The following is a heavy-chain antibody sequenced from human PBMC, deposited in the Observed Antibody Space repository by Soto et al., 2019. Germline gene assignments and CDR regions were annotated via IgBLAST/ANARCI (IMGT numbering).Heavy chain of an antibody. Sequence: PSETLSLTCTVSGGSISSYYWSWIRQPPGKGLEWIGYIYYSGSTNYNPSLKSRVTISVDTSKNQFSLKLSSVTAADTAVYYCARHVEQNYYMDVWGKGTTVTVSS. D-gene: IGHD1-1*01. CDR2: IYYSGST. CDR1: GGSISSYY. V-gene: IGHV4-59*08. J-gene: IGHJ6*03. CDR3: ARHVEQNYYMDV.